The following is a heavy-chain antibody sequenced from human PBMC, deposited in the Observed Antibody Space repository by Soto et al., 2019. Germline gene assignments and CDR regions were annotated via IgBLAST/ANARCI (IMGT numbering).Heavy chain of an antibody. V-gene: IGHV4-34*01. J-gene: IGHJ6*02. CDR2: INHSGST. D-gene: IGHD3-16*02. Sequence: SETLSLTCAVYGGSFSGYYWSWIRQPPGKGLEWIGEINHSGSTNYNPSLKSRVTISVDTSKNQFSLKLSSVTAADTAVYYCARDRLYDYVWGSYRGPYYYYGMDVWGQGTTVTVSS. CDR3: ARDRLYDYVWGSYRGPYYYYGMDV. CDR1: GGSFSGYY.